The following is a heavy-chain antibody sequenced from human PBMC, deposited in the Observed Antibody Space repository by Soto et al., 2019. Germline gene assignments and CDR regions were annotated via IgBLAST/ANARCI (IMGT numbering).Heavy chain of an antibody. CDR3: TSDTYGPYDH. D-gene: IGHD3-10*01. CDR1: GYTFSTYW. J-gene: IGHJ4*02. CDR2: INPESTTI. V-gene: IGHV3-74*01. Sequence: EVQLVESGGGTVQPGGSLRISCAASGYTFSTYWMHWVRQAPGKGLVWVSRINPESTTINYADSVRGRFTISRDNAKNTLSLQMSSLRAEDTAVYSCTSDTYGPYDHWGQGTRFTVSP.